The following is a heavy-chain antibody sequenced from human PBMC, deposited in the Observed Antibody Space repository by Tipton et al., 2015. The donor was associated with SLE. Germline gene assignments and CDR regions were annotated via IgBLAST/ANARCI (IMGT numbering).Heavy chain of an antibody. CDR1: GYSISSGYY. CDR3: ASDSGSWFDY. Sequence: TLSLTCTVSGYSISSGYYWGWIRQPPGKGLEWIGYIYYSGSTYYNPSLKSRVTISVDTSKNQFSLKLSSVTAADTAVYYCASDSGSWFDYWGQGTLVTVSS. J-gene: IGHJ4*02. D-gene: IGHD6-13*01. CDR2: IYYSGST. V-gene: IGHV4-38-2*02.